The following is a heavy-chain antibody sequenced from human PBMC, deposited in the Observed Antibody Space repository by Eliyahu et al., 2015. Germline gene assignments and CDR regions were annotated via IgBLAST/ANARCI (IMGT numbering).Heavy chain of an antibody. CDR2: INIDGSTT. CDR1: GFTFTSHW. J-gene: IGHJ4*02. CDR3: ARDLSWNQADY. D-gene: IGHD1-14*01. V-gene: IGHV3-74*03. Sequence: EVQLVESGGGLVQPGGSXRLSCTVSGFTFTSHWMHWVRQAPGKGLVWVSRINIDGSTTTYADSVKGRFTISRDNAKNTLYLQMNSLTAEDTAVYYCARDLSWNQADYWGQGTLVTVSS.